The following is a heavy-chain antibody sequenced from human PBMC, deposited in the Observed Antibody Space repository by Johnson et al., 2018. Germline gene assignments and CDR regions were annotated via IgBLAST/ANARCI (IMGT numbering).Heavy chain of an antibody. CDR1: GFTFSYYW. D-gene: IGHD5-18*01. CDR3: ARVKEGYKWDAFDI. Sequence: VQLVQSGGGLVQPGGSLRLSCAASGFTFSYYWMNWVRQAPGKGLEWVANIEQDGSEKYYVDSVKGRFTISRDNAKNSLYLQMNSLRAEDTAVDYCARVKEGYKWDAFDIWGQGTMVTVSS. CDR2: IEQDGSEK. J-gene: IGHJ3*02. V-gene: IGHV3-7*01.